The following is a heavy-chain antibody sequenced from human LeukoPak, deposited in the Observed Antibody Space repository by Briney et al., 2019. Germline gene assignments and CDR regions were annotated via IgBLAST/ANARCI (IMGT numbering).Heavy chain of an antibody. D-gene: IGHD3-10*01. CDR2: VYYRGNA. CDR3: ATQVRMERGIINLYYFDN. CDR1: GGSISSNIYF. J-gene: IGHJ4*02. V-gene: IGHV4-39*01. Sequence: PSGTLSLTCTVSGGSISSNIYFWGWIRQPPGKGLEWIGSVYYRGNAYYNPSLKSRVTISVDTSKSQFSLKLTSGTAADTAVYYCATQVRMERGIINLYYFDNWGQGTLVTVSS.